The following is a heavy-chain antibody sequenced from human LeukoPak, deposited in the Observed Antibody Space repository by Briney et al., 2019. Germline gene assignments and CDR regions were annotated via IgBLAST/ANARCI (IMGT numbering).Heavy chain of an antibody. CDR2: ISSSGSTI. Sequence: PGGSLRLSCAASGFTFSDYYMSWIRQAPGKGLEWVSYISSSGSTIYYADSVKGRFTISRDNAKNSLYLQINSLRAEDTALYYCATAPSRITLFGVVPYYFDYWGQGSLVTVSS. J-gene: IGHJ4*02. D-gene: IGHD3-3*01. CDR1: GFTFSDYY. V-gene: IGHV3-11*01. CDR3: ATAPSRITLFGVVPYYFDY.